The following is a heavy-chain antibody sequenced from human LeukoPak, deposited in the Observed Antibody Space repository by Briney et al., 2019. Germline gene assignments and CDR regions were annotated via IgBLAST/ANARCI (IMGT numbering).Heavy chain of an antibody. CDR3: AREGSWYGGGLFDY. D-gene: IGHD6-13*01. V-gene: IGHV4-59*01. J-gene: IGHJ4*02. CDR2: IYYSGST. Sequence: SETLSLTCTVSGGSICSYYWSWIRQPPGKGLEWIGYIYYSGSTNYNPSLKSRVTISVDTSKNQFSLKLSSVTAADTAVYYCAREGSWYGGGLFDYWGQGTLVTVSS. CDR1: GGSICSYY.